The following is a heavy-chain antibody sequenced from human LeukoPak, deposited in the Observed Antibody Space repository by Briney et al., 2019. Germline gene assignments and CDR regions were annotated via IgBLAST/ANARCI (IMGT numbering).Heavy chain of an antibody. V-gene: IGHV4-30-4*01. CDR3: ARHTAKNAFDI. Sequence: SETLSLTCTVSGGSISSGDYYWSWIRQPPGKGLEWIGCIYYSGSTYYNPSLKSRVTISVDTSKNQFSLKLSSVTAADTAVYYCARHTAKNAFDIWGQGTMVTVSS. D-gene: IGHD5-18*01. CDR1: GGSISSGDYY. CDR2: IYYSGST. J-gene: IGHJ3*02.